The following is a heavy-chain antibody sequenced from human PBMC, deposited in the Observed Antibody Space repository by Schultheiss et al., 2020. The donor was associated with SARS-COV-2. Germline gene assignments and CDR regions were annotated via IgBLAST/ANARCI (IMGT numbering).Heavy chain of an antibody. D-gene: IGHD3-3*01. Sequence: GGSLRLSCAASGFTFSSYWMHWVRQAPGKGLVWVSRINSDGSSTSYADSVKGRFTISRDNAKNTLYLQMNSLRAEDTAVYYCARGEVWSGYYRYYYYYYMDVWGKGTTVTGSS. CDR1: GFTFSSYW. V-gene: IGHV3-74*01. CDR2: INSDGSST. J-gene: IGHJ6*03. CDR3: ARGEVWSGYYRYYYYYYMDV.